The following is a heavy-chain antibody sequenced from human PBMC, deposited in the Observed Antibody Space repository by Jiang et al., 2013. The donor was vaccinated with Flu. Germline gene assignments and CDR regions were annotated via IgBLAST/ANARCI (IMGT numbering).Heavy chain of an antibody. CDR3: ARGDAYCSGGSCSYDAFDI. J-gene: IGHJ3*02. Sequence: SSYAISWVRQAPGQGLEWMGGIIPILGKANYAQKFQGRVTITADKSTSTAYMELSSLRSEDTAVYYCARGDAYCSGGSCSYDAFDIWGQGTTVTVSS. D-gene: IGHD2-15*01. V-gene: IGHV1-69*10. CDR2: IIPILGKA. CDR1: SSYA.